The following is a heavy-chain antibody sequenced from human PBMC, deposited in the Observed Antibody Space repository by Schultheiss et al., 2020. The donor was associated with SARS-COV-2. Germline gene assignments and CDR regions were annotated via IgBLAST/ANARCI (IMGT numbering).Heavy chain of an antibody. CDR2: IYWNDDK. Sequence: SGPTLVKPTQTLTLTCTFSGFSLSTSGVGVGWIRQPPGKALEWLALIYWNDDKRYSPSLKSWLTITKDTSKNQVVLTMTNMDPVDTATYYCAHRLSGSLAFDIWGQGTMVTVSS. CDR3: AHRLSGSLAFDI. V-gene: IGHV2-5*01. J-gene: IGHJ3*02. CDR1: GFSLSTSGVG. D-gene: IGHD3-3*02.